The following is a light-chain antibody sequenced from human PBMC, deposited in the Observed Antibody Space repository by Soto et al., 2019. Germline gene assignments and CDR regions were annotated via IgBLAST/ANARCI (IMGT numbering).Light chain of an antibody. CDR2: GAS. CDR1: QSVSGY. Sequence: EIVLTQSPVTLSLSPGESATLSCRASQSVSGYLAWYQQKPGQAPRLLIYGASSRATGIPDRFSGSGSGTDFTLTISRLEPEDFAVYYCQQYGSSPWTFGQGTKVDIK. CDR3: QQYGSSPWT. V-gene: IGKV3-20*01. J-gene: IGKJ1*01.